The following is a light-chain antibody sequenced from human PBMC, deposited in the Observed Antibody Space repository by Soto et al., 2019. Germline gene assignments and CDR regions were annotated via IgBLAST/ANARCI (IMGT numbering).Light chain of an antibody. CDR1: QSVSSN. CDR3: QQYNNWPPYT. CDR2: GAS. J-gene: IGKJ2*01. Sequence: EIVMTQSPATLSVSPGERVTLSCWASQSVSSNLAWYQQKPGQAPRLLIYGASTRATGIPARFSGSGSGTEFTLTISSRQSEDFAVYYCQQYNNWPPYTFGQGTKLEIK. V-gene: IGKV3-15*01.